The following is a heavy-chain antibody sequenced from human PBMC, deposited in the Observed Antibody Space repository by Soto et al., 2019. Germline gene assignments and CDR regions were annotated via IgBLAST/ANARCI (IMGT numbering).Heavy chain of an antibody. J-gene: IGHJ6*02. CDR2: IYYSGST. CDR3: ASFYDFWSGYHPEYYYYGMDV. V-gene: IGHV4-39*01. Sequence: SSETLSLTCTVSGGSISSSSYYWGWIRQPPGKGLEWIGSIYYSGSTYYNPSLKSRVTISVDTSKNQFSLKLSSVTAADTAVYYCASFYDFWSGYHPEYYYYGMDVRGQGTTVTVSS. D-gene: IGHD3-3*01. CDR1: GGSISSSSYY.